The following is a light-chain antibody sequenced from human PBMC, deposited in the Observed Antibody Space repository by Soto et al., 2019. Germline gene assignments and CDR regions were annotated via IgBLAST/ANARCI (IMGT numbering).Light chain of an antibody. Sequence: DIQMTQSPSSLSASVGDSVTITCRASQNIKTYLNWYQQKPGKAPNLLIYAASRLHSGVPSRFSGSGSGTDFTLTISSLQPEDFATDYCQQSFSSPPWTFGQGTKVEIK. V-gene: IGKV1-39*01. J-gene: IGKJ1*01. CDR3: QQSFSSPPWT. CDR1: QNIKTY. CDR2: AAS.